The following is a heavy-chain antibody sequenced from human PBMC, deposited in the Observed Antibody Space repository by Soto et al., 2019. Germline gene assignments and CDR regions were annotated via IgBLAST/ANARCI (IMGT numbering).Heavy chain of an antibody. CDR1: GFTFSSYA. D-gene: IGHD5-18*01. V-gene: IGHV3-30-3*01. Sequence: GGSLRLSCAASGFTFSSYAMHWVRQAPGKGLEWVAVISYDGSNKNYADSVKGRFTISRDNSKNTLYLQMNSLRAEDTAVYYCARSGYSYGPFDYWGQGTLVTVSS. CDR2: ISYDGSNK. J-gene: IGHJ4*02. CDR3: ARSGYSYGPFDY.